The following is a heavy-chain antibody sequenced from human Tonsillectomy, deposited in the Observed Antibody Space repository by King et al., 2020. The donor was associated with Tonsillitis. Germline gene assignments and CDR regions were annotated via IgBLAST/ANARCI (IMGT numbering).Heavy chain of an antibody. CDR2: INPNSGGT. CDR1: GYTFTGYY. Sequence: VQLVESGAEVKKPGASVNVSCKASGYTFTGYYIYWVRQAPGQGIEWMGWINPNSGGTHYAQKFQGRVSMTRDTSISTAYMELNRLRSDDTAVYFCARDHDSSGYYYVIDYWGQGTLVTVSS. V-gene: IGHV1-2*02. CDR3: ARDHDSSGYYYVIDY. J-gene: IGHJ4*02. D-gene: IGHD3-22*01.